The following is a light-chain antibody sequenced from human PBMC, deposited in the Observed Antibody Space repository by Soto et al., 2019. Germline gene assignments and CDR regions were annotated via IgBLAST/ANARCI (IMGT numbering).Light chain of an antibody. V-gene: IGKV1-12*01. CDR2: SVS. J-gene: IGKJ1*01. Sequence: DIQMTQSPSSVSASVGDRITITCRASQGVSTSLAWYQQEPGKAPKLLIYSVSNLQSGVPSRFRGSGSGTDFTLTISSLQPEDSAIYYCQQAKNFPWTFGQGTKVETK. CDR1: QGVSTS. CDR3: QQAKNFPWT.